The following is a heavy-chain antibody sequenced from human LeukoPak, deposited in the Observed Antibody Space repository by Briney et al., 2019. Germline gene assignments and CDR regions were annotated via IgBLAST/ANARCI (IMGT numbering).Heavy chain of an antibody. CDR1: GLTHSSNY. V-gene: IGHV3-53*01. CDR3: ARAGGYSSSYIYYFDY. D-gene: IGHD6-13*01. J-gene: IGHJ4*02. Sequence: PGQSLRLSCAASGLTHSSNYTNWVRQAPGKGLESVSVIYSGGSTYYADSVKGRFTVSRDNSKNTLYLQMNSLRAEDPAVYYCARAGGYSSSYIYYFDYWGQGTLVTVSS. CDR2: IYSGGST.